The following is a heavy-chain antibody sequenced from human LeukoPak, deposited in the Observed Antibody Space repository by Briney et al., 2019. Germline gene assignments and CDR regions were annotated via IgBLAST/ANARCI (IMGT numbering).Heavy chain of an antibody. Sequence: GGSLSLSFAGSGFTFNDHAMSWVRQAPGKGLEWVSSISGSGGSTYYADYVKGRSTISRDNSKKVVYFEMNSLRGEDTAVYFCARGGQNFDFWRFDYWGQGTLAVVSS. V-gene: IGHV3-23*01. D-gene: IGHD3-3*01. CDR3: ARGGQNFDFWRFDY. CDR2: ISGSGGST. CDR1: GFTFNDHA. J-gene: IGHJ4*02.